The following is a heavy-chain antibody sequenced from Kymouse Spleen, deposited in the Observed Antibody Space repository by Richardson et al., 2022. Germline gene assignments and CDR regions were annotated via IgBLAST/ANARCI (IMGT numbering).Heavy chain of an antibody. Sequence: QVQLQESGPGLVKPSQTLSLTCTVSGGSISSGGYYWSWIRQHPGKGLEWIGYIYYSGSTYYNPSLKSRVTISVDTSKNQFSLKLSSVTAADTAVYYCARDRYNWNYYYYYGMDVWGQGTTVTVSS. V-gene: IGHV4-31*03. CDR2: IYYSGST. CDR3: ARDRYNWNYYYYYGMDV. CDR1: GGSISSGGYY. J-gene: IGHJ6*02. D-gene: IGHD1-20*01,IGHD1-7*01.